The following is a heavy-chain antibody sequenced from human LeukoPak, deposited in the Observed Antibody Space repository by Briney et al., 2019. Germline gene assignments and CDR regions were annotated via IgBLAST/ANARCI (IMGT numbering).Heavy chain of an antibody. Sequence: ASVKVSCKASGYTFTSYYMHWVRQAPGQGLEWMGIINPSGGSASYAQKFQGRVTMTRDTSTSTVYMELSSLRSEDTAVYYCARNNIVYDYTWGTYRYIDYWGQGTLVTISS. CDR1: GYTFTSYY. CDR2: INPSGGSA. CDR3: ARNNIVYDYTWGTYRYIDY. J-gene: IGHJ4*02. V-gene: IGHV1-46*01. D-gene: IGHD3-16*02.